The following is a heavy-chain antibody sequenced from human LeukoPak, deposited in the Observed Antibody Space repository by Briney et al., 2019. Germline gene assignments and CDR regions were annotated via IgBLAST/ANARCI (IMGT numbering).Heavy chain of an antibody. CDR2: ISYDGGNK. D-gene: IGHD4-17*01. CDR1: GFSFSNYV. Sequence: PGRSLRLSCAASGFSFSNYVMHWFRQAPGEGLEWVAVISYDGGNKYYADSVKGRFTISRDNSKNTLYLQMNSLRAEDTALYYCARDYDYGDYPGYWGQGTLVTVSS. V-gene: IGHV3-30-3*01. CDR3: ARDYDYGDYPGY. J-gene: IGHJ4*02.